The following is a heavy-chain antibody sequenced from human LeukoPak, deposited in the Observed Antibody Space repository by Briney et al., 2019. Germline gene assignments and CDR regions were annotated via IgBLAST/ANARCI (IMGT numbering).Heavy chain of an antibody. CDR3: AKTLYIAAAPGGFDY. D-gene: IGHD6-13*01. CDR1: GYTFTGHY. CDR2: INPKNAGT. J-gene: IGHJ4*02. V-gene: IGHV1-2*02. Sequence: ASVKVSCKASGYTFTGHYIHWVRQAPGQGLEWMGWINPKNAGTNYAQKFQGRVTMTRDTSTGTAYMELSRLRSDDTAVYYCAKTLYIAAAPGGFDYWGQGTLVAVSS.